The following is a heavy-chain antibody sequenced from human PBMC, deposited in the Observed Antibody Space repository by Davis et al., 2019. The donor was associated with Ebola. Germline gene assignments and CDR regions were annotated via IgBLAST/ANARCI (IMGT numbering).Heavy chain of an antibody. CDR2: ITWNSDAK. CDR1: GFTFDDHA. Sequence: PGGSLRLSCAASGFTFDDHALHWVRQAPGKGLEWVAGITWNSDAKDYADSVKGRFTISRDNTKNSLFLQMNSLRAEDTAVYYCVRLNSNSINSDYWGQGTLVTVSS. D-gene: IGHD2/OR15-2a*01. CDR3: VRLNSNSINSDY. V-gene: IGHV3-9*01. J-gene: IGHJ4*02.